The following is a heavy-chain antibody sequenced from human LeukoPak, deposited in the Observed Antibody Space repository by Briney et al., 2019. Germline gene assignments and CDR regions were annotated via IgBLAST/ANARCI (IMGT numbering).Heavy chain of an antibody. J-gene: IGHJ4*02. Sequence: ASVKVSCKASGYTFTRYAMNWLRQAPGQGLEWMGRINPNTGNPTYAQAFTGRFVFSSDTSVSTAYLQISSLNTEDTAVYYCAIDQPVAGVSNFDSWGQGTLVTVSS. CDR1: GYTFTRYA. V-gene: IGHV7-4-1*02. CDR2: INPNTGNP. D-gene: IGHD6-19*01. CDR3: AIDQPVAGVSNFDS.